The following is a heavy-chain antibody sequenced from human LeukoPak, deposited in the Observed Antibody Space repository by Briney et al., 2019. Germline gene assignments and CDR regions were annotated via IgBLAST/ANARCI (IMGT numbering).Heavy chain of an antibody. CDR1: GGTFSSYA. Sequence: GASVKVSCKASGGTFSSYAISWVRQAPGQGLEWMGGIIPIFGIANYAQKFQGRVTITTDESTSTAYMELSSLRSEDTAVYYCASIAYYYDSSGYYYPTLFDYWGQGTLVTVSS. CDR2: IIPIFGIA. V-gene: IGHV1-69*05. CDR3: ASIAYYYDSSGYYYPTLFDY. D-gene: IGHD3-22*01. J-gene: IGHJ4*02.